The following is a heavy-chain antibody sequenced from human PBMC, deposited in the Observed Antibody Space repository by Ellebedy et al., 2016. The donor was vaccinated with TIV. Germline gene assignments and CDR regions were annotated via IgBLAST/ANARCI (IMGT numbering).Heavy chain of an antibody. CDR3: ARDYCSSSSFGLDV. V-gene: IGHV1-2*02. J-gene: IGHJ6*04. CDR1: GYIFTDFY. CDR2: SNPNSGNT. Sequence: AASVKVSCKASGYIFTDFYLHWVRQAHGQGRDWMGWSNPNSGNTNYAQKFQGRVTMTRDTSISTAYMELSVLKSDDTAVYYCARDYCSSSSFGLDVWGKGTTVSVSS. D-gene: IGHD2-15*01.